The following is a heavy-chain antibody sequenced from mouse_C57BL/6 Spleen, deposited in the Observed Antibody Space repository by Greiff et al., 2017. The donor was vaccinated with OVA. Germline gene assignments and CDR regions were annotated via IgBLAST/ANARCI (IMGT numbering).Heavy chain of an antibody. CDR3: ASRNSTLFAY. CDR2: IWGVGST. V-gene: IGHV2-6*01. CDR1: GFSLTSSG. J-gene: IGHJ3*01. Sequence: VQLQQSGPGLVAPSPSLSLTCTVSGFSLTSSGVDWVRQSPGKGLEWLGVIWGVGSTNYNSALKSRLSISKDNSKSQVFLKMNSLQTDDTAMYYCASRNSTLFAYWGQGTLVTVSA. D-gene: IGHD2-5*01.